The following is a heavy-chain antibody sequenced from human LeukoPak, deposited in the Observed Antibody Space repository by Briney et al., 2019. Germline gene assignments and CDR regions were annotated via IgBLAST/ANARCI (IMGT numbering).Heavy chain of an antibody. Sequence: GGSLRLSCAASGFSFSTYAMNWVRQAPGKGLEWISGVSGNGRNTYYADSVRGRFTISRDNSKSTVDLQMTSLRAEDTATYYCVRAAFGSGIPNWFDPWGRGTLVTVSS. D-gene: IGHD3-10*01. CDR3: VRAAFGSGIPNWFDP. V-gene: IGHV3-23*01. J-gene: IGHJ5*02. CDR1: GFSFSTYA. CDR2: VSGNGRNT.